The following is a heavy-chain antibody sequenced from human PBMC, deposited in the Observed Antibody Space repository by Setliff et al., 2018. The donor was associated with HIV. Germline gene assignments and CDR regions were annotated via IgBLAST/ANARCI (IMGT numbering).Heavy chain of an antibody. D-gene: IGHD1-26*01. J-gene: IGHJ1*01. Sequence: SETLSLTCTVSGGSISSSSYYWGWIRQPPGKGLEWIGSMYYSGSTYYTPSHKRRLTISLAPSKTQFSLKLSSVTAADTAVYYCARHGGSYAFAEYLQHWGQGTLVTVSS. CDR1: GGSISSSSYY. CDR3: ARHGGSYAFAEYLQH. CDR2: MYYSGST. V-gene: IGHV4-39*01.